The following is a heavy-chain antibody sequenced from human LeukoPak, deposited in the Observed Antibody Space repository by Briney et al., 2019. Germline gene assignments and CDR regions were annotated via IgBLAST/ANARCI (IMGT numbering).Heavy chain of an antibody. CDR1: GFTVSSNY. CDR2: IYSGGST. D-gene: IGHD2/OR15-2a*01. Sequence: GGSLRLSCAASGFTVSSNYMSWVRQAPGKGLEWVSVIYSGGSTYYADSVKGRFTISRDNSKNTLYLQMNSLRAEDTAVYYCARGSSTYYYGMDVWGQGTTVTVSS. V-gene: IGHV3-53*01. CDR3: ARGSSTYYYGMDV. J-gene: IGHJ6*02.